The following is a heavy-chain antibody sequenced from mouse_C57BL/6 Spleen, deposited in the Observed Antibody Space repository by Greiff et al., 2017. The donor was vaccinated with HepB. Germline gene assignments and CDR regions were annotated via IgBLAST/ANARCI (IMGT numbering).Heavy chain of an antibody. CDR2: INPSSGYT. J-gene: IGHJ4*01. CDR3: ASYWDEDYYAMDY. Sequence: VQLVESGAELAKPGASVKLSCKASGYTFTSYWMHWVKQRPGQGLEWIGYINPSSGYTKYNQKFKDKATLTADKSSSTAYMQLSSLTYEDSAVYYCASYWDEDYYAMDYWGQGTSVTVSS. V-gene: IGHV1-7*01. D-gene: IGHD4-1*01. CDR1: GYTFTSYW.